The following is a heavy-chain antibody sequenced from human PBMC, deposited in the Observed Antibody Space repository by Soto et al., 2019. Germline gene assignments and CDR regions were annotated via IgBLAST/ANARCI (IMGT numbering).Heavy chain of an antibody. CDR3: ARDPAHSSSWYYYYYYMDV. CDR2: IWYDGSNK. J-gene: IGHJ6*03. D-gene: IGHD6-13*01. CDR1: GFTFSSYG. V-gene: IGHV3-33*08. Sequence: GGSLRLSCAASGFTFSSYGMHWVRQAPGKGLEWVAVIWYDGSNKYYADSVKGRFTISRDNSKNTLYLKMNSLRAEDAAVYSCARDPAHSSSWYYYYYYMDVWGKGTTVTVSS.